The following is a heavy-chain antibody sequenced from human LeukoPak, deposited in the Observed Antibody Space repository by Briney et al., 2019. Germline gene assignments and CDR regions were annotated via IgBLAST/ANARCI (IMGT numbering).Heavy chain of an antibody. CDR2: ISYDGTNK. V-gene: IGHV3-30*03. D-gene: IGHD4-17*01. CDR3: ARDGDYQYFDY. J-gene: IGHJ4*02. Sequence: AGGSLRLSCAASGFTFINYGMQWVPQAPGKGLEGVAVISYDGTNKYYADSVKGRFTISRDNSKNTLYLQINSLKTDDTAVYYCARDGDYQYFDYWGQGTPVTVSS. CDR1: GFTFINYG.